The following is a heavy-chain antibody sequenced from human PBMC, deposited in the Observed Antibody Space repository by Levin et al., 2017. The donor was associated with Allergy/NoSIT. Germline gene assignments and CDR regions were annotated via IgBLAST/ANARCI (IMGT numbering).Heavy chain of an antibody. D-gene: IGHD1-26*01. J-gene: IGHJ4*02. CDR2: INWNGGST. Sequence: PGGSLRLSCAASGFTFDDYGMSWVRQAPGKGLEWVSGINWNGGSTAYADSVKGRFTISRDNAKNSLYLQMNSLRAEDTALYYCARGGAVGGSYYVAAYWGQGTLVTVSS. CDR1: GFTFDDYG. CDR3: ARGGAVGGSYYVAAY. V-gene: IGHV3-20*04.